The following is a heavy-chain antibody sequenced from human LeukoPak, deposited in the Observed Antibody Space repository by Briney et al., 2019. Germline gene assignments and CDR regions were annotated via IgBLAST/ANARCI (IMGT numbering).Heavy chain of an antibody. Sequence: GGSLRLSCAASGLTFNNYALTWIRRAPGKGLEWVSSISGRGGNTYYADSVKGRFTISRDDSKNTLFLQMNSLRAEDTAVYYCATGYSDSLRSPLDSWGQGTLVTVS. J-gene: IGHJ5*01. V-gene: IGHV3-23*01. D-gene: IGHD3-22*01. CDR1: GLTFNNYA. CDR2: ISGRGGNT. CDR3: ATGYSDSLRSPLDS.